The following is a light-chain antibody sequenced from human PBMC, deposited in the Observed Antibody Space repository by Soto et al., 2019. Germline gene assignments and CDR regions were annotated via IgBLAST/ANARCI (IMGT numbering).Light chain of an antibody. CDR1: SGSIVSNY. CDR2: EDD. J-gene: IGLJ2*01. V-gene: IGLV6-57*01. Sequence: NFMLTQPHSVSGSPGKTVTISCTRSSGSIVSNYVQWYQQRPGSSPTTVIFEDDDRPSGVPDRFSASLDTSTNSASLTISGLKPEDEADYYCQSYDADILIFGGGTKLTVL. CDR3: QSYDADILI.